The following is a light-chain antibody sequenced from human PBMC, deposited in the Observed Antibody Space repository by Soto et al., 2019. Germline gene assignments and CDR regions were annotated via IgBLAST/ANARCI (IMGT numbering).Light chain of an antibody. CDR2: NTD. V-gene: IGLV1-44*01. CDR3: AAWDDSLHAVV. CDR1: SSNIGSNT. Sequence: QSVLTQPPSASGTPGQRVTISCSGSSSNIGSNTVNWYQQLPGTAPKLLISNTDQRPSGVPDQFSGSKSGTSASLAISGLQSDDESDYYCAAWDDSLHAVVFGGGTKLTVL. J-gene: IGLJ2*01.